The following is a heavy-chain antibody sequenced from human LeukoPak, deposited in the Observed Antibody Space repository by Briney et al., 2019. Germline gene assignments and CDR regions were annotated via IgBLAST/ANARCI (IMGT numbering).Heavy chain of an antibody. CDR2: ISLGGSTI. CDR3: AKDITAPGRFYDY. V-gene: IGHV3-11*04. D-gene: IGHD6-13*01. Sequence: GGSLRLSCVASGFTFSDYYMGGIRPAPRQGMDSVSYISLGGSTIYYADSVKGRFTLSRDAPQNSLYLQMNSLRADDTAVYYCAKDITAPGRFYDYWGQGTLVTVSS. CDR1: GFTFSDYY. J-gene: IGHJ4*02.